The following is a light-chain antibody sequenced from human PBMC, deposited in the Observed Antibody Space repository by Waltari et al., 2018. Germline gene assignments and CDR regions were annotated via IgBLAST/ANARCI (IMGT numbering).Light chain of an antibody. J-gene: IGLJ2*01. CDR1: SSDY. V-gene: IGLV2-14*03. CDR3: SLHTRTNTLEML. Sequence: QSALTQPASMSGSPGQSITISCTGTSSDYVSWYQKLPDKAPQVIIYDVDKRPSGVSIRFSGSKSGNTASLTISGLQAEDEADYFCSLHTRTNTLEMLFGGGTKVTVL. CDR2: DVD.